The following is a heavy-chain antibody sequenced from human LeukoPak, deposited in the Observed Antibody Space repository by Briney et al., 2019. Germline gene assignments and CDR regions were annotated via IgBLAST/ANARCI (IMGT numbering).Heavy chain of an antibody. CDR2: IYYSGST. Sequence: SQTLSLTCTVSGGSISSGGYYWSWIRQHPGKGREWIGYIYYSGSTYYNPSLKSRVTISVDTSKNQFSLKLSSVTAADTAVYYCARDVLLWFGETTENYFDYWGQGTLVTVSS. V-gene: IGHV4-31*03. J-gene: IGHJ4*02. CDR3: ARDVLLWFGETTENYFDY. CDR1: GGSISSGGYY. D-gene: IGHD3-10*01.